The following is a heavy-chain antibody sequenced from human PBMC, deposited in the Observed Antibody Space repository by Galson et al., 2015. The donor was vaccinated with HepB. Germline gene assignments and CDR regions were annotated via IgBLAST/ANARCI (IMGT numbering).Heavy chain of an antibody. Sequence: ETLSLTCTVSGYSISRFYYWGWIRQPPGKGLEWIASIHHTGTTFYNPSLSSRVTLSVDTSKNQFSLNLSSVTAADTAVYYCVRESGGNSFFEYWGQGNLVTVSS. V-gene: IGHV4-38-2*02. CDR3: VRESGGNSFFEY. J-gene: IGHJ4*02. CDR2: IHHTGTT. D-gene: IGHD4-23*01. CDR1: GYSISRFYY.